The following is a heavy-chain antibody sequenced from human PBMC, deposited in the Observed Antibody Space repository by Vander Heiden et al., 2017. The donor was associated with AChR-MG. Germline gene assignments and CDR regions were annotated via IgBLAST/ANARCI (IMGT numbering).Heavy chain of an antibody. J-gene: IGHJ6*02. CDR2: ISYDGSNK. CDR3: AKGGIQSYYYYGMDV. Sequence: QVQLVESGGGVVQPGRSLRLSCAASGFPFSGYGMHWVRQAPGKGLEWVAVISYDGSNKYYADSVKGRFTISRDNSKNTLYLQMNSLRAEDTAVYYCAKGGIQSYYYYGMDVWGQGTTVTVSS. D-gene: IGHD5-18*01. V-gene: IGHV3-30*18. CDR1: GFPFSGYG.